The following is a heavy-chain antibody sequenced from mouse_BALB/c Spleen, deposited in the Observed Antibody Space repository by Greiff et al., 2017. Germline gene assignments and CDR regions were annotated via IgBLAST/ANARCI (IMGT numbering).Heavy chain of an antibody. Sequence: QVQLQQSGAELVKPGASVKLSCKASGYTFTSYYMYWVKQRPGQGLEWIGEINPSNGGTNFNEKFKSKATLTVDKSSSTAYMQLSSLTSEDSAVYYCARYGNYAMDYWGQGTSVTVSS. CDR1: GYTFTSYY. CDR3: ARYGNYAMDY. V-gene: IGHV1S81*02. J-gene: IGHJ4*01. D-gene: IGHD1-1*01. CDR2: INPSNGGT.